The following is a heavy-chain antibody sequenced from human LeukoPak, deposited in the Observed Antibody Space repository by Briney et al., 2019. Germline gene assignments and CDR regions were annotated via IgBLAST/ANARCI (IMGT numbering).Heavy chain of an antibody. V-gene: IGHV3-64D*06. CDR1: GFTFSSFA. D-gene: IGHD6-13*01. CDR3: VKVAAAGIGAFDI. CDR2: ITTNGGST. Sequence: PGGSLRLSCSASGFTFSSFAMHWVRQAPGKGLEYISAITTNGGSTYYVDSVRGRFTISRDNSKNTVYLQLSSLRAEDTAVYYCVKVAAAGIGAFDIWGQGTMVTVSS. J-gene: IGHJ3*02.